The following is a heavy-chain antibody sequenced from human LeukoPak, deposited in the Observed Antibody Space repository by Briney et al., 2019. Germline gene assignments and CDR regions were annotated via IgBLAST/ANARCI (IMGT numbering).Heavy chain of an antibody. V-gene: IGHV3-30*02. Sequence: GGSLRLSCAASGFTFSSYGMHWIRQAPGKGLEWVAFIRYDGSNKYYADSVKGRFTISRDNSKNTLYLQMNSLRAEDTAVYYCAKITKYYYGSGSNFDYWGQGTLVTVSS. CDR2: IRYDGSNK. CDR3: AKITKYYYGSGSNFDY. J-gene: IGHJ4*02. CDR1: GFTFSSYG. D-gene: IGHD3-10*01.